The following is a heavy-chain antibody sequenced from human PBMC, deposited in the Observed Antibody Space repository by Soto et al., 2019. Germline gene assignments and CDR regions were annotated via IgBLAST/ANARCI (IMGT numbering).Heavy chain of an antibody. D-gene: IGHD3-3*01. CDR1: GYTFTSYD. CDR2: MNPNSGNT. CDR3: ARFIEYDFWSGYSQNWFDP. Sequence: ASVKVSCKASGYTFTSYDINWVRQATGQGLEWMGWMNPNSGNTGYAQKFQGRVTMTRNTSISTAYMELSSLRSEDTAVYYCARFIEYDFWSGYSQNWFDPWGQGTLVTVSS. J-gene: IGHJ5*02. V-gene: IGHV1-8*01.